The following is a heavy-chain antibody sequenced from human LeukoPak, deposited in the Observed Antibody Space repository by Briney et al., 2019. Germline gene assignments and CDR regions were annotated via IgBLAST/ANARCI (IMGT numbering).Heavy chain of an antibody. CDR1: GFTFSSYA. Sequence: PGGSLRLSCAASGFTFSSYAMSWVRQAPGKGLEWVSAISGSGGGTYYADSVKGRFTNSRDNSKNTLYLQMNSLRAEDTAVYYCAKNPEYTYANYWGQGTLVTVSS. CDR3: AKNPEYTYANY. V-gene: IGHV3-23*01. CDR2: ISGSGGGT. J-gene: IGHJ4*02. D-gene: IGHD5-18*01.